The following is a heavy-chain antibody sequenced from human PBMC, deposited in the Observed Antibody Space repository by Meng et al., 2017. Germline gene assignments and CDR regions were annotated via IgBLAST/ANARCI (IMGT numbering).Heavy chain of an antibody. CDR1: GYTFTSYG. J-gene: IGHJ1*01. V-gene: IGHV1-18*01. D-gene: IGHD4-11*01. CDR3: AQTTVTTYSEYFQH. CDR2: ISAYNGNT. Sequence: VQLEQSGDGVKKPGASVKVSCKASGYTFTSYGISWVRQAPGQGLEWMGWISAYNGNTNYAQKLQGRVTMTTDTSTNTAYMELRSLRSDDTAVYYCAQTTVTTYSEYFQHWGQGTLVTVSS.